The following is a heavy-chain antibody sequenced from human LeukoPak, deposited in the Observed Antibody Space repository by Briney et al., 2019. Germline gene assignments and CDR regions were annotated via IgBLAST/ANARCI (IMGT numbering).Heavy chain of an antibody. CDR1: GFAFSSYV. J-gene: IGHJ4*02. CDR3: AKEGGRTFWSGPTFDY. CDR2: INDNGVSA. Sequence: PGGSLRLSCAASGFAFSSYVMTWVHQAPGKGLEWVSSINDNGVSAYYADSVKGRFTISRDNSKNTLYLQMNSLRAEDTALYYCAKEGGRTFWSGPTFDYWGQGTLVTVSS. V-gene: IGHV3-23*01. D-gene: IGHD3-3*01.